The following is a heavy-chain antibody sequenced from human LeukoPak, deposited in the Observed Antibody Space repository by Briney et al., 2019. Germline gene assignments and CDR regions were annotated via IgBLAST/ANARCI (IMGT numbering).Heavy chain of an antibody. J-gene: IGHJ4*02. V-gene: IGHV3-48*03. CDR3: ARDPDSSGYLYYFDY. CDR1: GFTFSSYE. D-gene: IGHD3-22*01. CDR2: ISSSGSTI. Sequence: GGSLRLSCAASGFTFSSYEMNWVRQAPGKGLEWVSYISSSGSTIYYADSVKGRFTISRDNAKNSLYLQMNSLRAEDTAVYYCARDPDSSGYLYYFDYWGQGTLVTVSS.